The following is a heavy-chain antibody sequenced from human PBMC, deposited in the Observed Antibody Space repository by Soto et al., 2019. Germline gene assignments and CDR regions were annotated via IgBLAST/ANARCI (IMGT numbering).Heavy chain of an antibody. CDR3: ARGGIAARPKNYYYYGMDV. V-gene: IGHV4-34*01. Sequence: SETLSLTCAVYCGSFSGYYWSWIRQPPGKGLEWIGEINHSGSTNYNPSLKSRVTISVDTSKNQFSLKLSSVTAADTAVYYCARGGIAARPKNYYYYGMDVWGQGNPGHRLL. J-gene: IGHJ6*02. CDR1: CGSFSGYY. D-gene: IGHD6-6*01. CDR2: INHSGST.